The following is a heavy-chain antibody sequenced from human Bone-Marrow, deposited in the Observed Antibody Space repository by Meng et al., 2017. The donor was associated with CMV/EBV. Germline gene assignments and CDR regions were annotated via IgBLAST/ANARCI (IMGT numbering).Heavy chain of an antibody. Sequence: LRLSCAASGLTFSSYAMHWVRQAPGKGLEWVAVISYDGSNKYYADSVKGRFTISRDNSKNTLYLQMNSLRAEDTAVYYCARLGANDYWGQGTLVTVSS. D-gene: IGHD1-26*01. CDR1: GLTFSSYA. J-gene: IGHJ4*02. CDR3: ARLGANDY. V-gene: IGHV3-30-3*01. CDR2: ISYDGSNK.